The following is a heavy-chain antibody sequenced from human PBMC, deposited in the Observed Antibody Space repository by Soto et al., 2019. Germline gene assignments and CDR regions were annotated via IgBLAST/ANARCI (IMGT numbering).Heavy chain of an antibody. Sequence: EVQLVESGGGLVQPGGSLRLSCAASGFTFSSYWMNWVRQAPGKGLVWVSRINSEGSSTTYADSVKGRFTISRDNAKNTLYLQMNSLRAEDTAVYYCARVETCSSTSCYSVFDYWGQGTLVTVSS. D-gene: IGHD2-2*01. V-gene: IGHV3-74*03. CDR1: GFTFSSYW. CDR3: ARVETCSSTSCYSVFDY. J-gene: IGHJ4*02. CDR2: INSEGSST.